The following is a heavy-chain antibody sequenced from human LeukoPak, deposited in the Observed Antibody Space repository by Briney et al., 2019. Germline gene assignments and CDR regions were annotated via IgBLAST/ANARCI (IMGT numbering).Heavy chain of an antibody. V-gene: IGHV3-7*01. CDR2: IREDGSEK. Sequence: GGSLRLSCAASGFLFSRYWMSWVRQAPGKGLEWVANIREDGSEKYYVESMKGRFTISRNNVKNSLYLQINSLRAEDTAVYYCARDSFETDIDYWGQGTLVTVSS. CDR1: GFLFSRYW. CDR3: ARDSFETDIDY. J-gene: IGHJ4*02. D-gene: IGHD1-14*01.